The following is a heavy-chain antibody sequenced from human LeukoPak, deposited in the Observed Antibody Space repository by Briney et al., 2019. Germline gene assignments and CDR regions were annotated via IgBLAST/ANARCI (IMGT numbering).Heavy chain of an antibody. J-gene: IGHJ4*02. CDR3: ARDQIAAAGTFDY. Sequence: GGSLRLSCAASAFTFSNYAMSWVRQAPGKGLEWASGISGNGGNTYYADSVKGRFTTSRDNSKNTLYLQMNSLRAEDTGVYYCARDQIAAAGTFDYWGQGTLVTVSS. CDR1: AFTFSNYA. D-gene: IGHD6-13*01. CDR2: ISGNGGNT. V-gene: IGHV3-23*01.